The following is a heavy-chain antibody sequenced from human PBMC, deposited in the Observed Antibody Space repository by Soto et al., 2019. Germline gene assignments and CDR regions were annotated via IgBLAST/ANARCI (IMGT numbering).Heavy chain of an antibody. J-gene: IGHJ3*02. CDR1: GFTVSSNY. D-gene: IGHD5-18*01. Sequence: EVQLVESGGGLVQPGGSLRLSCAASGFTVSSNYMSCVRQAPGKGLEWVSIIYSGDSTYYADSVKGRFTISRDNSKNTLYLQMNSLRAEDTAVYYCARDRGTLWAFDIWGQGTMVTVSS. V-gene: IGHV3-66*01. CDR2: IYSGDST. CDR3: ARDRGTLWAFDI.